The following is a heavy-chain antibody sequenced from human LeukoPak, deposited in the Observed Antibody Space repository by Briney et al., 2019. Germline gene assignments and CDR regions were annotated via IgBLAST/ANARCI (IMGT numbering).Heavy chain of an antibody. CDR1: GGSISSGDYY. Sequence: SQTLSLTCTVSGGSISSGDYYWSWIRQPPGKGLEWIGYIYYGGSTYYNPSLESRVTISVDTSKNQFSLKLSSVTAADTAVYYCARDRPGAYCSSTSCYKADAFDIWGQGTMVTVSS. J-gene: IGHJ3*02. CDR3: ARDRPGAYCSSTSCYKADAFDI. V-gene: IGHV4-30-4*08. CDR2: IYYGGST. D-gene: IGHD2-2*02.